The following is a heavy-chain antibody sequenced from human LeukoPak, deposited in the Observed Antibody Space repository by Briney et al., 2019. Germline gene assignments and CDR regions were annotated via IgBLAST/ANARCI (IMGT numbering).Heavy chain of an antibody. CDR3: ARFGGTDGFFDI. CDR1: GFTFTNYD. CDR2: IGTAGDT. Sequence: GGSLRLSCAASGFTFTNYDMHWVRQATGKGLEWVSSIGTAGDTYYLGSVKGRFTISRENAKNSLYLQMDSLRAGDTAVYYCARFGGTDGFFDIWGQGTMVTVSS. V-gene: IGHV3-13*04. J-gene: IGHJ3*02. D-gene: IGHD3-10*01.